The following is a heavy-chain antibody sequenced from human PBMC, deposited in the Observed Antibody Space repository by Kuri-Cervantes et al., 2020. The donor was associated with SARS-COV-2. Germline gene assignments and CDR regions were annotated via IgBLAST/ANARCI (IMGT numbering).Heavy chain of an antibody. Sequence: GGSLRLSCGASGFSLTNYAIHWVRQAPGKGLEWVSVIWYDGKNEYYAGSVKGRFNISRDTSKNTVSLHTNSLRAEDTAMYYCATGAANSYMDVWGRGTTVTVSS. CDR1: GFSLTNYA. V-gene: IGHV3-33*08. D-gene: IGHD3-10*01. CDR2: IWYDGKNE. CDR3: ATGAANSYMDV. J-gene: IGHJ6*03.